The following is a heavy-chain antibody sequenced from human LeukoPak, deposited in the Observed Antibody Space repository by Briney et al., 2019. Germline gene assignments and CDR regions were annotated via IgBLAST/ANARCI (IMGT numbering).Heavy chain of an antibody. J-gene: IGHJ4*02. V-gene: IGHV1-69*04. CDR3: ARDSSGIVLMVYAIYFDY. D-gene: IGHD2-8*01. CDR1: GGTFSSSA. CDR2: IIPILGIA. Sequence: ASVKVSCKASGGTFSSSAISWVRQAPGQGLEWMGRIIPILGIANYAQKFQGRVTITADKSTSTAYMELSSLRSEDTAVYYCARDSSGIVLMVYAIYFDYWGQGTLVTVSS.